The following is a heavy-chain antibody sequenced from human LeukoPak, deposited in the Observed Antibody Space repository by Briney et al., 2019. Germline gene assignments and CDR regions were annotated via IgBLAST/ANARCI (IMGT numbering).Heavy chain of an antibody. CDR2: TSYSEGT. J-gene: IGHJ4*02. V-gene: IGHV4-31*03. Sequence: SETLSLTCTVSGGSVSRGGYYWYWIRQRPGKGLEWIGFTSYSEGTYYNPSLMSRITISVDRSQNQFSLKMRDVTAADTAVYFCATADWESFYFDSWGQGALVAVSS. CDR3: ATADWESFYFDS. CDR1: GGSVSRGGYY. D-gene: IGHD1-26*01.